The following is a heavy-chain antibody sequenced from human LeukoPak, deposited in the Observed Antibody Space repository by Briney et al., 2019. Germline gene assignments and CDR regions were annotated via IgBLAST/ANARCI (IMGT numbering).Heavy chain of an antibody. CDR3: ARVSGPIMITFGEVPAPPDY. J-gene: IGHJ4*02. CDR1: GYTFTGYY. Sequence: ASVKVSCKASGYTFTGYYMHWVRQAPGQGLEWMGWINPNSGGTNYAQKFQGRVTMTRDTSISTAYMELSRLRSDDTAVYYCARVSGPIMITFGEVPAPPDYWGQGTLVTVSS. CDR2: INPNSGGT. V-gene: IGHV1-2*02. D-gene: IGHD3-16*01.